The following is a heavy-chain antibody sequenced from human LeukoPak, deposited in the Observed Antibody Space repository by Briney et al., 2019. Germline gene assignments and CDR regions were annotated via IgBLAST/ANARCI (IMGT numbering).Heavy chain of an antibody. D-gene: IGHD1-1*01. Sequence: SETLSLTCTVSGDSISSRSYYWGWIRQPPGKGLEWIGSIYYSGSTYYNPSLKSRVTISVDTSKNQFSLKLSSVTAADTAVYYCARDIGRRTYAFDIWGQGTMVTVSS. CDR2: IYYSGST. CDR3: ARDIGRRTYAFDI. V-gene: IGHV4-39*07. CDR1: GDSISSRSYY. J-gene: IGHJ3*02.